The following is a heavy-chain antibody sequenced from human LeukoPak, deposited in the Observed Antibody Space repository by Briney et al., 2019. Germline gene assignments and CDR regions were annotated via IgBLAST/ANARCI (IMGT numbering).Heavy chain of an antibody. D-gene: IGHD3-10*01. CDR2: IKQDGSEK. CDR3: ARVWFGELFWFDP. V-gene: IGHV3-7*01. CDR1: GLTFSSYW. J-gene: IGHJ5*02. Sequence: GGSLRLSGAASGLTFSSYWMSWVRQAPGKGLKGVANIKQDGSEKYYVDSVKGRFTISRDNAKNSLYLQMNSLRAEDTAVYYCARVWFGELFWFDPWGQGTLVTVSS.